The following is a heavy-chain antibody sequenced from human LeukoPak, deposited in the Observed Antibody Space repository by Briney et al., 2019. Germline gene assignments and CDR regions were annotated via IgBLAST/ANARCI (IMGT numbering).Heavy chain of an antibody. CDR2: IQYDEIKK. V-gene: IGHV3-30*02. CDR3: ANGDHFDILTGFYPTFDH. J-gene: IGHJ4*02. Sequence: GGSLRLSCTVSGLTFKNSGMHWVRQAPGKGLEWAAFIQYDEIKKFYGDSVKGRFTISRDNSKNSLSLQMNNLRPEDTAVYYCANGDHFDILTGFYPTFDHWGQGTLVTVSS. D-gene: IGHD3-9*01. CDR1: GLTFKNSG.